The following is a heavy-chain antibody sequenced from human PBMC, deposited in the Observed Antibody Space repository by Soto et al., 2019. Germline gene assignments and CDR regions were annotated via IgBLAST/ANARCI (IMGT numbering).Heavy chain of an antibody. CDR1: GFPFSTYA. V-gene: IGHV3-23*01. Sequence: EVQLLESGGGLVQPGGSLRLSCAASGFPFSTYAMSWVRQAPGKGLEWVSAISGAGGSTYYADSVKGRFTISRDNSKNTLYLQMNSLRAEDTAVYYCAKDRGGTGFDYWGQGTLVTVSS. D-gene: IGHD1-1*01. CDR2: ISGAGGST. J-gene: IGHJ4*02. CDR3: AKDRGGTGFDY.